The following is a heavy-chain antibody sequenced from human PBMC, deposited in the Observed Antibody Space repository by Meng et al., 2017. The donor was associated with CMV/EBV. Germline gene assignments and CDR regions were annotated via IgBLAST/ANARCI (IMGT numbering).Heavy chain of an antibody. J-gene: IGHJ5*02. CDR3: AREIVVVPAAIDNWFDP. CDR1: GGPISSYY. CDR2: IYTSGST. V-gene: IGHV4-4*07. Sequence: QGQLQESGPGLVKPSETLPLPCTVFGGPISSYYWSWIRQPAGKGLEWIGRIYTSGSTNYNPSLKSRVTMSVDTSKNQFSLKLSSVTAADTAVYYCAREIVVVPAAIDNWFDPWGQGTLVTVSS. D-gene: IGHD2-2*02.